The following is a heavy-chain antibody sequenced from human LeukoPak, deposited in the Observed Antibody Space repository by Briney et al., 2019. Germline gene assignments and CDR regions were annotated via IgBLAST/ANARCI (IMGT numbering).Heavy chain of an antibody. CDR2: MNHSGST. CDR3: ARVRSPRWGFDY. V-gene: IGHV4-34*01. D-gene: IGHD3-16*01. J-gene: IGHJ4*02. Sequence: PSETLSLTCAVYGGSFGGYYWSWIRQPPGKGLEWIGEMNHSGSTNYNLSLKSRVTISVDTSKNQFSLKVTSVTAADTAVYYCARVRSPRWGFDYWGQGTLVTVSS. CDR1: GGSFGGYY.